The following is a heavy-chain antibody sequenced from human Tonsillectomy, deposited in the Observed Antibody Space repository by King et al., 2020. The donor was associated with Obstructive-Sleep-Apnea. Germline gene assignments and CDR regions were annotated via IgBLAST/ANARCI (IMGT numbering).Heavy chain of an antibody. J-gene: IGHJ4*02. CDR2: ISGSGGST. Sequence: VQLVESGGGLVQPGGSLRLSCAGSGFTFSIYGMNWVRQVPGQGLEWVSGISGSGGSTYYADSVKGRFTISRDYSKNMLYLQMNSLRAEDTAVYYCAQGGSGNYLYYFDYWGRGTLVTVSS. V-gene: IGHV3-23*04. CDR1: GFTFSIYG. D-gene: IGHD1-26*01. CDR3: AQGGSGNYLYYFDY.